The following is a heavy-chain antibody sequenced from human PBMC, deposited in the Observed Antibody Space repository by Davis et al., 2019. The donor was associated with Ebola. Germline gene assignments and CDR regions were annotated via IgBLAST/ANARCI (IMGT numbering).Heavy chain of an antibody. CDR3: AREEHYGDSSDY. CDR1: GFPFSSSS. V-gene: IGHV3-21*01. D-gene: IGHD4-17*01. CDR2: ISSSSSYI. Sequence: PGGSLRLSCAASGFPFSSSSMNWVRQAPGKGLEWVSSISSSSSYIYYADSVKGRFTISRDNAKNSLYLQMNSLRAEDTAVYYCAREEHYGDSSDYWGQGTLVTVSS. J-gene: IGHJ4*02.